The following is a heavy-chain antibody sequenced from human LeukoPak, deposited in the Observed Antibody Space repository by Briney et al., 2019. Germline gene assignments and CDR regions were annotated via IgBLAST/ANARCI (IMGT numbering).Heavy chain of an antibody. Sequence: GGSLRLSCAASGFSFSNYWMSWVRQAPGKGLEWMANINQDGSEKCYVDSVKGRFTISRDNAKNSLYLQMNSLRAEDTAVYYCARDIYGGNYYWGQGTLVTVSS. CDR1: GFSFSNYW. V-gene: IGHV3-7*04. J-gene: IGHJ4*02. CDR3: ARDIYGGNYY. CDR2: INQDGSEK. D-gene: IGHD4-23*01.